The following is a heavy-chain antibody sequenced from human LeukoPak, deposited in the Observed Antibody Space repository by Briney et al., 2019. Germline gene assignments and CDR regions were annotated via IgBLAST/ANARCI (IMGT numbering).Heavy chain of an antibody. CDR2: ISYDGSNK. CDR1: GFTFSSYS. V-gene: IGHV3-30*03. J-gene: IGHJ6*02. CDR3: ARTGGDGYWVYYYYGMDV. Sequence: GGSLRLSCAASGFTFSSYSMNWVRQAPGKGLEWVAVISYDGSNKYYADSVKGRFTISRDNSKNTLYLQMNSLRAEDTAVYYCARTGGDGYWVYYYYGMDVWGQGATVTVSS. D-gene: IGHD5-24*01.